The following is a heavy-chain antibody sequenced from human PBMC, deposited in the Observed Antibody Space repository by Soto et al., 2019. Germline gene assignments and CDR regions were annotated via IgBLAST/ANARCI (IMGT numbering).Heavy chain of an antibody. V-gene: IGHV2-5*02. Sequence: SGPTLVNPTQTLTLTCTFSGFSLSTSGVGVGWIRQPPGKALEWLALIYWDDDKRYSPSLKSRLTITKNTSKNQVVLTMTNMEPGNTPTFYCAHNLCGGGGYRYAYYSGMDVWGQGTTAPAS. D-gene: IGHD6-19*01. CDR2: IYWDDDK. CDR1: GFSLSTSGVG. CDR3: AHNLCGGGGYRYAYYSGMDV. J-gene: IGHJ6*02.